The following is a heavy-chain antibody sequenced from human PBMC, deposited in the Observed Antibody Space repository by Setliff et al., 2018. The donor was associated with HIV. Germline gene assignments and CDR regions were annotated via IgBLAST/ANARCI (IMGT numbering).Heavy chain of an antibody. CDR3: ARGYDGSSWYHYYYYGMDV. V-gene: IGHV4-34*01. CDR2: IDHSGST. J-gene: IGHJ6*02. Sequence: PSETLSLTCAVYDGSFSGYYWSWIRQPPGKGLEWIGEIDHSGSTNYNPSLRSRVIMSMDTSKNQFSLKLSSVTAADTAVYYCARGYDGSSWYHYYYYGMDVWGQGTTVTVSS. D-gene: IGHD6-13*01. CDR1: DGSFSGYY.